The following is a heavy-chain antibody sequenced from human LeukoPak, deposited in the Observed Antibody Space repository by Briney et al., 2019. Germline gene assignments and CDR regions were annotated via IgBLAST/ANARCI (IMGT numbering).Heavy chain of an antibody. J-gene: IGHJ4*02. D-gene: IGHD3-3*01. Sequence: ASVKVSCKASGGTFSSYAISWVRQAPGQGLEWMGIINPSGGSTSYAQKFQGRVTMTRDTSTSTVYMELSSLRSEDTAVYYCARDLHGFLEWLLDYWGQGTLVTVSS. CDR1: GGTFSSYA. CDR2: INPSGGST. CDR3: ARDLHGFLEWLLDY. V-gene: IGHV1-46*01.